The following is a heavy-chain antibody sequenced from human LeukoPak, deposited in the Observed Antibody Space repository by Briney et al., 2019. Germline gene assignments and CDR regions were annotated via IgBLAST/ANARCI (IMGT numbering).Heavy chain of an antibody. Sequence: ASVKVSCKASGYTFTGYYMHWVRQAPGQGLEWMGWINPNSGGTNYAQKFQGRVTMTRDTSISTAYMELSRLRSDDTAVYYCARTYYDILTGYVRYYYYYMDVWGKGTTVTVSS. CDR2: INPNSGGT. J-gene: IGHJ6*03. CDR3: ARTYYDILTGYVRYYYYYMDV. V-gene: IGHV1-2*02. D-gene: IGHD3-9*01. CDR1: GYTFTGYY.